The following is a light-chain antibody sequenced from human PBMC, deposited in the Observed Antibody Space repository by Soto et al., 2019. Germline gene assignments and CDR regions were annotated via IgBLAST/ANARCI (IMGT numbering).Light chain of an antibody. CDR2: DVS. CDR1: SSDVGGYNY. J-gene: IGLJ1*01. Sequence: ALTQPASVSGSPGQSITISCTGTSSDVGGYNYVSWYQQHPGKAPKLMIYDVSNRPSGVSNRFSGSKSGNTASLTISGLQAEDEADYYCSSYTSSSTLHYVFGTGTKLTVL. CDR3: SSYTSSSTLHYV. V-gene: IGLV2-14*01.